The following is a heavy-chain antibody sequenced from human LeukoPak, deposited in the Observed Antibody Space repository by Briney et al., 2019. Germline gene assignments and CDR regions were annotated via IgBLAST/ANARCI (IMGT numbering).Heavy chain of an antibody. Sequence: PSETLSLTCTVSGGSISSYYWSWIRQPPGKGLEWIGYIYYSGCTNFNPSLKSRVTISVDTSKNQFSLKLTSVTAAGTAVFYCARVSGWSSFDYWGQGTLVTVSS. CDR2: IYYSGCT. CDR3: ARVSGWSSFDY. J-gene: IGHJ4*02. D-gene: IGHD6-19*01. CDR1: GGSISSYY. V-gene: IGHV4-59*01.